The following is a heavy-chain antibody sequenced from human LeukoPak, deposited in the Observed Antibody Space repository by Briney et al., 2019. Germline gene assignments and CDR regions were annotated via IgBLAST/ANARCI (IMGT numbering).Heavy chain of an antibody. D-gene: IGHD1-1*01. CDR1: GFTFNSHA. J-gene: IGHJ4*02. CDR2: IGISGGST. V-gene: IGHV3-23*01. CDR3: ANEVRPYDL. Sequence: GGSLRLSCAVSGFTFNSHAMCWVRQAPGKGLEWVSSIGISGGSTYYADSVKGRFTISRDNSQNTVYLQINSLRGEDTALYFCANEVRPYDLWGQGTGVTV.